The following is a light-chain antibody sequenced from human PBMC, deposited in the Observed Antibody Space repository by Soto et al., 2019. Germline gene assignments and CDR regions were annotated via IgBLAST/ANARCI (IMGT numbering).Light chain of an antibody. CDR1: QSISSY. J-gene: IGKJ2*01. Sequence: IIMTHSPAFLSVSPGERATLSCRASQSISSYLAWYQPEPGQAPRLLIYGASTKATGVAARFSGSGSGTEFTLTISSLQSEDPAVYYCQQYSNWPPYTFGQGTKLEIK. CDR3: QQYSNWPPYT. V-gene: IGKV3-15*01. CDR2: GAS.